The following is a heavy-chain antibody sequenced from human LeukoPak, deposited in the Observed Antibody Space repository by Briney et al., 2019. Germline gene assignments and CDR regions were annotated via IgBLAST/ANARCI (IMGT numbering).Heavy chain of an antibody. CDR3: ARGLDYHSLYSSSSTSGFDY. CDR1: GGSISRYY. J-gene: IGHJ4*02. CDR2: IYDSRNT. V-gene: IGHV4-59*01. Sequence: PSETLSLTCTVSGGSISRYYWSWIRQPPRKGLEWIGYIYDSRNTDSNPSLKSRVAISIDTSKNQFSLNLSSVTAADTAVYYCARGLDYHSLYSSSSTSGFDYWGPGTLVTVSP. D-gene: IGHD6-6*01.